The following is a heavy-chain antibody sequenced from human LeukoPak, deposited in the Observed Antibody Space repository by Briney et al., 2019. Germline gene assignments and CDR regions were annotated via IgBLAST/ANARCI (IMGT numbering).Heavy chain of an antibody. CDR2: IYYTGST. D-gene: IGHD3-22*01. J-gene: IGHJ4*02. CDR3: AGMSSGYYYEFDY. Sequence: PSETLSLTCSVSDDSITMYYWTWIRQPPGKGLEYIGYIYYTGSTNYNPSLKSRVTISLDTSKNQFSLKLSSVTAADTAVYYCAGMSSGYYYEFDYWGQGTLVTVSS. CDR1: DDSITMYY. V-gene: IGHV4-59*01.